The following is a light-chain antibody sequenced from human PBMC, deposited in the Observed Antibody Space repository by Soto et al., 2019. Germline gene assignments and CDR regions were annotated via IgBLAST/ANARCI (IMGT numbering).Light chain of an antibody. CDR1: QAISRS. CDR3: QQLNSYPLT. Sequence: DIQLTQSPYFLSASVGDKVTITCRASQAISRSLAWYQQNPGKAPKLLIYGASTLQSGVPSRFSGSGSGTEFTLTIGSLQPEDFATYYCQQLNSYPLTFGGGVKVEMK. V-gene: IGKV1-9*01. J-gene: IGKJ4*01. CDR2: GAS.